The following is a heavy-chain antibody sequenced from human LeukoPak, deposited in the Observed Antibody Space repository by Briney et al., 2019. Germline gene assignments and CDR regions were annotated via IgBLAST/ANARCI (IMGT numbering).Heavy chain of an antibody. CDR3: ARVSSGYVDY. J-gene: IGHJ4*02. CDR1: GGSISSRNW. CDR2: IYHSGST. Sequence: PSETLSLTCAVSGGSISSRNWWRWVRQPPGKGLEWIGEIYHSGSTNYNPSLKSRVTILADKSKNQFSLKLSSVTAADTAVYYCARVSSGYVDYWGQGTLVTVSS. D-gene: IGHD1-26*01. V-gene: IGHV4-4*02.